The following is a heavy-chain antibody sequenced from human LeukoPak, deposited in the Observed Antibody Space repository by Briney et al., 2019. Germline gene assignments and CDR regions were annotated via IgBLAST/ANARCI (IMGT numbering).Heavy chain of an antibody. V-gene: IGHV4-34*01. CDR1: GGTFSGSF. CDR3: ARAQTRDRRIVSAVMRMSYFFDS. D-gene: IGHD5/OR15-5a*01. Sequence: SETLSLTCGVYGGTFSGSFWTWIRQPPGRGLEWIGEINDSGITNYNPSLKSRVTVSIDTSKSQFSLHLNSATAADTAVYFCARAQTRDRRIVSAVMRMSYFFDSWGPGALVTVSS. J-gene: IGHJ4*02. CDR2: INDSGIT.